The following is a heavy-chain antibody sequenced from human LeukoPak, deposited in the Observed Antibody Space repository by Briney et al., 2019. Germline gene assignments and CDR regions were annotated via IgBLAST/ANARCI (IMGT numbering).Heavy chain of an antibody. D-gene: IGHD1-20*01. V-gene: IGHV3-23*01. CDR1: GFTFSSYA. CDR2: ISGSGGST. CDR3: ARDYNSEYYFDY. Sequence: GGSLRLSCAASGFTFSSYAMSWVRQAPGKGLEWVSAISGSGGSTYYADSVKGRFTISRDNSKNTLYLQMNSLRAEDTAVYYCARDYNSEYYFDYWGQGTLVTVSS. J-gene: IGHJ4*02.